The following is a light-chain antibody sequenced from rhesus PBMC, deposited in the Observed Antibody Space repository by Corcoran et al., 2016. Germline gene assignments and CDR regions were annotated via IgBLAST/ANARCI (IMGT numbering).Light chain of an antibody. CDR1: QGISSW. Sequence: DIQMTQSPSSVSASVGDRVTITCRTSQGISSWLAWYQQAPGKAPKLLIYRASNLETGVPSRFSGSGSGRDFPLTISSLQPEDIATYYCQQHDISPYSFGQGTKVEIK. CDR3: QQHDISPYS. CDR2: RAS. V-gene: IGKV1-69*01. J-gene: IGKJ2*01.